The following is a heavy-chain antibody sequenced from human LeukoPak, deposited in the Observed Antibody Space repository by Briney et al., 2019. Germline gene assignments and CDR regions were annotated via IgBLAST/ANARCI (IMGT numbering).Heavy chain of an antibody. D-gene: IGHD3-10*01. CDR1: GYIFTSYW. CDR3: ARQGSGMGLDY. V-gene: IGHV5-51*01. CDR2: IHPGDSGT. J-gene: IGHJ4*02. Sequence: PGESLTISCKGSGYIFTSYWIGWVRQMPGKGLEWMGIIHPGDSGTIYSPSFQGQVTISADKSISTAYLQWSSLKASDTAMYYCARQGSGMGLDYWGQGTLVTVSS.